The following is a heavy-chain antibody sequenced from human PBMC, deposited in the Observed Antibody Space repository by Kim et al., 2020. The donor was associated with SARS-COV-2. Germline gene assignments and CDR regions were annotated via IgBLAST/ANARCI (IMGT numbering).Heavy chain of an antibody. CDR3: ARGNYYGSWVFDY. J-gene: IGHJ4*02. Sequence: YADSVKGRFTSSRDNAKNSLYLQMNSLRAEDTAVYYCARGNYYGSWVFDYWGQGTLVTVSS. V-gene: IGHV3-21*01. D-gene: IGHD3-10*01.